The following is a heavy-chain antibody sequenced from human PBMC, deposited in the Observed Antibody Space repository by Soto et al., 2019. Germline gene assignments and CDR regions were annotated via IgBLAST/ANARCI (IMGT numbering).Heavy chain of an antibody. CDR2: IKQDGSEE. D-gene: IGHD3-3*01. CDR3: ARVGLRFLEWLFNPGSGMDV. J-gene: IGHJ6*02. Sequence: GGSLRLSCAASGFTFSSYWMSWVRQAPGKGLEWVANIKQDGSEEYYVGSVKGRFTISRDNAKNSLYLQLNSLRAEDTAVYYCARVGLRFLEWLFNPGSGMDVWGQGTTVTVSS. CDR1: GFTFSSYW. V-gene: IGHV3-7*01.